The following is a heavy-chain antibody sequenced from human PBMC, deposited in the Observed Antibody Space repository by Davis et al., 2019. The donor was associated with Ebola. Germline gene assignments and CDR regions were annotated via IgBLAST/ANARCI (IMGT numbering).Heavy chain of an antibody. D-gene: IGHD4-11*01. CDR2: INHSGST. Sequence: SETLSLTCTVSGGSISSYYWSWIRQPPGKGLEWIGEINHSGSTNYNPSLKSRVTISVDTSKNQFSLKLSSVTAADTALYYCTRHDYSGGWFDPWGQGTLVTVSS. CDR1: GGSISSYY. V-gene: IGHV4-59*08. J-gene: IGHJ5*02. CDR3: TRHDYSGGWFDP.